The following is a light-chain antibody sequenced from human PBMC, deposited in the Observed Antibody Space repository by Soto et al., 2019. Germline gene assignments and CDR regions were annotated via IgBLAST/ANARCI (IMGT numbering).Light chain of an antibody. CDR3: CSYAGSYAFVV. V-gene: IGLV2-23*02. CDR2: EAT. Sequence: QSALTQPASVSGSPGQSITISCTGTSSDIGAYNLVSWYQQHPGKAPKLIIYEATKRPSGISNRFSGSKSGNMASLTISGLQAEDEAAYHCCSYAGSYAFVVFGGGTQLTVL. J-gene: IGLJ2*01. CDR1: SSDIGAYNL.